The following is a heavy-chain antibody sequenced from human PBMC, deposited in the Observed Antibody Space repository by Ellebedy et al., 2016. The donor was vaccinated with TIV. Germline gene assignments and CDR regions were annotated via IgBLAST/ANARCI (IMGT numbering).Heavy chain of an antibody. J-gene: IGHJ4*02. CDR1: GFTFSSYS. CDR3: ARQSQKMATIPGDLGY. D-gene: IGHD5-24*01. CDR2: ISSSSSYI. V-gene: IGHV3-21*01. Sequence: GESLKISCAASGFTFSSYSMNWVRQAPGKGLEWVSSISSSSSYIYYADSVKGRLTISRDNAKNSLYLQMNSLRAEDTAVYNCARQSQKMATIPGDLGYWGQGTLVTVSS.